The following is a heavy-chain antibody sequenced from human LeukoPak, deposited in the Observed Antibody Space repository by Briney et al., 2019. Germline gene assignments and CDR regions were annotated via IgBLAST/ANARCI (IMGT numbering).Heavy chain of an antibody. CDR2: INHSGST. CDR3: AREFSSGDYYYYGMDV. Sequence: PSETLSLTCAVYGGSFSGYYWSWIRQPPGKGLEWIGEINHSGSTNYNPSLKSRVTISVDTSKNQFSLKLSSVTAADTAVYYCAREFSSGDYYYYGMDVWGQGTTVTVS. J-gene: IGHJ6*02. D-gene: IGHD6-19*01. CDR1: GGSFSGYY. V-gene: IGHV4-34*01.